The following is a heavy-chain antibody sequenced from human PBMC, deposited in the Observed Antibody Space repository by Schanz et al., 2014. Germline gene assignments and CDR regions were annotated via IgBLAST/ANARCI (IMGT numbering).Heavy chain of an antibody. CDR2: IWYDGNNK. V-gene: IGHV3-33*06. Sequence: QVQLVESGGDVVQPGRSLRLSCAASGFTFSSYGMHWVRQAPGKGLEWVAVIWYDGNNKYYADSVKGRFTISRDNSKNILYLQMNSLTAEDTAVYYCAKYGTGKGVSFEYWGQGTLVTVSS. D-gene: IGHD1-26*01. J-gene: IGHJ4*02. CDR3: AKYGTGKGVSFEY. CDR1: GFTFSSYG.